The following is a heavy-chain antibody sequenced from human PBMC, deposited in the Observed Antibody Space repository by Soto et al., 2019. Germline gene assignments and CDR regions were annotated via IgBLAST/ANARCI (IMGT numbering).Heavy chain of an antibody. CDR2: IYYSGST. V-gene: IGHV4-59*01. D-gene: IGHD3-10*01. Sequence: SETLSLTCTVSCGSISSYYWSWIRQPPGKGLEWIGYIYYSGSTNYNPSLKSRVTISVDTSKNQFSLKLSSVTAADTAVYYCAKVKGPGDYFDYWGQGTLVTVSS. J-gene: IGHJ4*02. CDR1: CGSISSYY. CDR3: AKVKGPGDYFDY.